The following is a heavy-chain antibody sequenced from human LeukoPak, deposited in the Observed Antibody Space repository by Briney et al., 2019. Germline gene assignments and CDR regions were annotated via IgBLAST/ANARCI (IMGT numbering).Heavy chain of an antibody. CDR2: ISWNSAMI. V-gene: IGHV3-9*01. J-gene: IGHJ5*02. Sequence: GRSLRLSCAASGFSFDDYVMHWVRQAPGGGLEWVSGISWNSAMIGYGDSVQARFTISRDNAKNSLYLQMNSLRAEDTALYYCAKGAYGSRSYYENWFDPWGQGTLVTVSS. CDR1: GFSFDDYV. CDR3: AKGAYGSRSYYENWFDP. D-gene: IGHD3-10*01.